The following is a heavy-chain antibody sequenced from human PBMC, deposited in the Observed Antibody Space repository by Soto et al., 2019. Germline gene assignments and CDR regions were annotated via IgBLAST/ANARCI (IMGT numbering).Heavy chain of an antibody. CDR2: ISSTGTYT. CDR1: GLTFSDYY. V-gene: IGHV3-11*05. Sequence: QVQLVESGGGLVKPGGSLRLSCAASGLTFSDYYMTWIRQAPGKGLEWVSYISSTGTYTNYADSVRGRFTISRDNAKNSLYLQMNSLTADDTALYYCARDSTGWRAVYDSWGQGTLVTVSS. D-gene: IGHD6-19*01. J-gene: IGHJ4*02. CDR3: ARDSTGWRAVYDS.